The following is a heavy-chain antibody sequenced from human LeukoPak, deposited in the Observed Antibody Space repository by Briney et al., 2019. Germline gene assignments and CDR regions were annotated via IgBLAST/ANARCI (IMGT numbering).Heavy chain of an antibody. J-gene: IGHJ4*02. CDR1: GFTFSSYA. CDR3: AKDWGIGSYYFDY. Sequence: PGGSLRLSCAASGFTFSSYAMSWVRQAPGKGLEWASAISGSGGSTYYADSVKGRFTISRDNSKNTLHLQMHSLRGEDTAVYYCAKDWGIGSYYFDYWGQGTLVTVSS. D-gene: IGHD3-16*01. CDR2: ISGSGGST. V-gene: IGHV3-23*01.